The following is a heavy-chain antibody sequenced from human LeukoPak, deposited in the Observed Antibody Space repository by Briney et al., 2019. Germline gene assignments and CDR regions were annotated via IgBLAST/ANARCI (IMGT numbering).Heavy chain of an antibody. CDR2: ISGSGGST. Sequence: GGSLRLSCAASGFTFSSYAMSWVRQAPGKGLEWVSAISGSGGSTYYADSVKGRFTISRDNSKNTLYLQMNSLRAEDTAVYYCAKRYCSTTSCSLFDYWGQGTLVTVSS. D-gene: IGHD2-2*01. CDR1: GFTFSSYA. J-gene: IGHJ4*02. CDR3: AKRYCSTTSCSLFDY. V-gene: IGHV3-23*01.